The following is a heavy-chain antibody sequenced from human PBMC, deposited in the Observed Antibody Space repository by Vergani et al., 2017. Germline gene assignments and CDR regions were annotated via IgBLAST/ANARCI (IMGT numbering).Heavy chain of an antibody. CDR2: ISASGNA. CDR1: GGSISAGYYF. CDR3: ARRSGGYYSGGKVHPLRTAFDV. D-gene: IGHD2-15*01. J-gene: IGHJ3*01. V-gene: IGHV4-61*02. Sequence: QVQLQASGPGRVKPSQTLSLTCTMSGGSISAGYYFWSWLRQPVGKGLEWLGHISASGNASHSPSLKTPVSMSVDTSKNQFSLTVTSVTAADTAIYFCARRSGGYYSGGKVHPLRTAFDVWGHGTVVTVSS.